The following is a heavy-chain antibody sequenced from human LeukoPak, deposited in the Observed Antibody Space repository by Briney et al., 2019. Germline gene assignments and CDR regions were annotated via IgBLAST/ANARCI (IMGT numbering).Heavy chain of an antibody. V-gene: IGHV4-59*01. CDR3: AREAYYGAGSNWFDP. D-gene: IGHD3-10*01. Sequence: SETLSLTCAVYGGSFSGYYWSWIRQPPGKGLEWIGYIYYNGNTNYNPSLNSRVTISLDTSKNQFSLKLSSVTAADTAVYYCAREAYYGAGSNWFDPWGQGTLVTVSS. CDR1: GGSFSGYY. CDR2: IYYNGNT. J-gene: IGHJ5*02.